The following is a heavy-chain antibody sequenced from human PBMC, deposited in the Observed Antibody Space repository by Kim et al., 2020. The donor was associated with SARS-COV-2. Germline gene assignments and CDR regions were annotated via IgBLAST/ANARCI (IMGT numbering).Heavy chain of an antibody. D-gene: IGHD3-22*01. Sequence: SETLSLTCTVSGGSISSYYWSWIRQPPGKGLEWIGYIYYSGSTNYNPSLKSRVTISVDTSKNQFSLKLSSVTAADTAVYYCARQRPLDYYDSSGYIEAFDIWGQGTMVTVSS. J-gene: IGHJ3*02. CDR3: ARQRPLDYYDSSGYIEAFDI. CDR1: GGSISSYY. CDR2: IYYSGST. V-gene: IGHV4-59*08.